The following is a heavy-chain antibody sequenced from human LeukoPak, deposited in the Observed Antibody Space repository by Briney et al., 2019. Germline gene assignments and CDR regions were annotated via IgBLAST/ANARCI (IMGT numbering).Heavy chain of an antibody. CDR2: ISSSSSYI. CDR3: ARARNYYGSGSYI. CDR1: GFTFSSYS. D-gene: IGHD3-10*01. V-gene: IGHV3-21*01. J-gene: IGHJ4*02. Sequence: GGSLRLSCAASGFTFSSYSMNWVGQAPGKGLEWVSSISSSSSYIYYADSVKGRFTISRDNAKNSLYLQMNSLRAEDTAVYYCARARNYYGSGSYIWGQGTLVTVSS.